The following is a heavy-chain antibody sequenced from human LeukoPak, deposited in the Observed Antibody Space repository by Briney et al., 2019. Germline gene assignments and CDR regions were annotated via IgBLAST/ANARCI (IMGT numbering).Heavy chain of an antibody. Sequence: PGGSLILSCAASGFTFSSYAMIWVRQAPGKGLEWVSSISDSGGSTYYADSVKGRFTISRDNSKNTLYLQMNSLRAEDTAIYYCAKASGSYAYDVFDIWGQGTMVSVSS. CDR1: GFTFSSYA. D-gene: IGHD1-26*01. V-gene: IGHV3-23*01. CDR2: ISDSGGST. CDR3: AKASGSYAYDVFDI. J-gene: IGHJ3*02.